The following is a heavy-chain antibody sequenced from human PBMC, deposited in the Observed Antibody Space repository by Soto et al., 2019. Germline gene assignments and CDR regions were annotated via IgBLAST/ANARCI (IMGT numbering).Heavy chain of an antibody. CDR3: ARGAVVVPNGLIAGMDV. CDR2: IDPSSGTT. J-gene: IGHJ6*02. D-gene: IGHD2-15*01. Sequence: ASVKVSCKVSGYPFTTYYIHWVRQAPGQGLEWMGIIDPSSGTTSYTQKFQERVTMTRDTSMSTVYMELSRLRSEDTAVYYCARGAVVVPNGLIAGMDVWGLGTTVTVS. CDR1: GYPFTTYY. V-gene: IGHV1-46*01.